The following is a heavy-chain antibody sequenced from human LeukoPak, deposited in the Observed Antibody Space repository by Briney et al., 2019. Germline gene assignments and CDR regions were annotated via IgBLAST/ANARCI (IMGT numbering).Heavy chain of an antibody. D-gene: IGHD3-22*01. Sequence: GGSLRLSCAASGFTFSNYWMSWVRQAPGKGLEWVANIKQDGSEKYYVDSVKGRFTISRDNAKNSLYLQMNSLRAEDTAVYYCARDGVTDSSGYYYDYWGQGTLVTVSS. CDR1: GFTFSNYW. CDR2: IKQDGSEK. CDR3: ARDGVTDSSGYYYDY. V-gene: IGHV3-7*01. J-gene: IGHJ4*02.